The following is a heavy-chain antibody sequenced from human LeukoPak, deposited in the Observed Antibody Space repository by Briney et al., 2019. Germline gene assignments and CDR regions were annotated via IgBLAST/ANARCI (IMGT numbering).Heavy chain of an antibody. CDR3: ATRSGWFGELIDY. J-gene: IGHJ4*02. Sequence: GGSLRLSCAASGFTFSSCWMSWVRQAPGKGLEWVASIKQDGSEKYYVDSVKGRFTISRDNAKNSLYLQMNSLRAEDTAVYYCATRSGWFGELIDYWGQGTLVTVSS. D-gene: IGHD3-10*01. CDR1: GFTFSSCW. CDR2: IKQDGSEK. V-gene: IGHV3-7*01.